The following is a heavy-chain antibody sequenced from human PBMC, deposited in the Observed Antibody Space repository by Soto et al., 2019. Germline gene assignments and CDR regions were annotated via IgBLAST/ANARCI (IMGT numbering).Heavy chain of an antibody. Sequence: ESGGGVVQPGRSLRLSCAASGFTFSSYGMHWVRQAPGKGLEWVAVISYDGSNKYYADSVKGRFTISRDNSKNTLYLQMNSLRAEDTAVYYCAKDGPPPYYFDYWGQGTLVTVSS. CDR2: ISYDGSNK. CDR1: GFTFSSYG. J-gene: IGHJ4*02. V-gene: IGHV3-30*18. CDR3: AKDGPPPYYFDY.